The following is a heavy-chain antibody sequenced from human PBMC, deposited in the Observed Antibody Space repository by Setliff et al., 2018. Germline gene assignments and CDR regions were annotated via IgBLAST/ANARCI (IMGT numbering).Heavy chain of an antibody. Sequence: SETLSLTCTVSGDSISSRRNYWGWFRQPAGKGPEWIGHIYASWSTNYNPSLKSRVTMSIDKSKNEFSLKMSSVTAADTAVYYCARAPRYFDSTGSYFDGWGQGTLVTVSS. CDR2: IYASWST. CDR1: GDSISSRRNY. V-gene: IGHV4-61*05. J-gene: IGHJ4*02. D-gene: IGHD3-22*01. CDR3: ARAPRYFDSTGSYFDG.